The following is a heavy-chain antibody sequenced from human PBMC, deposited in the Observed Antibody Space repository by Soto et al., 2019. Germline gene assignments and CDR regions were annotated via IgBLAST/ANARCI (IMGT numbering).Heavy chain of an antibody. D-gene: IGHD3-22*01. Sequence: EVQLVESGEGLVQPGGSLRLSCAASGFTFSSYAMHWVRQAPGKGLEYVSAISSNGGSTYYADSVKGRFTISRDNSKTTLYLQMGSLRAEDMAVYYCARSPTYYYDSSGYYFMDYWGQGTLVTVSS. CDR1: GFTFSSYA. J-gene: IGHJ4*02. CDR2: ISSNGGST. CDR3: ARSPTYYYDSSGYYFMDY. V-gene: IGHV3-64*02.